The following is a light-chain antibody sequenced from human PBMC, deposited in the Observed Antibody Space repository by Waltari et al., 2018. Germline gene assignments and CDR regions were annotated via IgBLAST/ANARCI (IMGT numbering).Light chain of an antibody. CDR2: VNRDGSH. J-gene: IGLJ3*02. V-gene: IGLV4-69*01. CDR1: SGPSSNV. CDR3: QTGGHGTWV. Sequence: QLVLTQSPSASASLGASIKLTCPLSSGPSSNVIPWPQQQPEKGPRFLMKVNRDGSHRKGDEILDRFSGSSSGSERYLSISSLQSEDEADYFCQTGGHGTWVFGGGTKLTVL.